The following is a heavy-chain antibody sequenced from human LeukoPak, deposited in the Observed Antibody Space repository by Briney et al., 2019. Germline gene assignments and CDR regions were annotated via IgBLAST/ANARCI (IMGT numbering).Heavy chain of an antibody. CDR1: GGSISSYY. V-gene: IGHV4-4*07. D-gene: IGHD6-19*01. Sequence: ASETLSLTCTVSGGSISSYYWSWIRQPAGKGLEWLGRIYTGGSTNYNPSLKSRVTMSVDTSKNQFSLKLSSVTAADTAVYYCARDSNSGWYRARYFDYWGQGTLVTVSS. CDR2: IYTGGST. CDR3: ARDSNSGWYRARYFDY. J-gene: IGHJ4*02.